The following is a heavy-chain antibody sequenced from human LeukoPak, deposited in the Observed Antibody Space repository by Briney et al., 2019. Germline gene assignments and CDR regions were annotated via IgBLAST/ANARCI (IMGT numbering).Heavy chain of an antibody. Sequence: GGSLRLSCAASGFTVSSNYMSWVRQAPGKGLEWVSGISGSGGSTYYADSVKGRFTISRDNSKNTLYLQVSSLRAEDTAVYYCAKGIVGEIYYFDYWGQGTLVTVSS. CDR3: AKGIVGEIYYFDY. CDR2: ISGSGGST. V-gene: IGHV3-23*01. CDR1: GFTVSSNY. D-gene: IGHD1-26*01. J-gene: IGHJ4*02.